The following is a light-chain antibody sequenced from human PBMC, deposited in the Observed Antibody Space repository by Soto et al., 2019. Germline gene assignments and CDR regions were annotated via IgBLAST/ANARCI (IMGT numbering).Light chain of an antibody. V-gene: IGLV2-23*01. Sequence: QSVLTQPASVSGSPGQSITISCTGTSSDVGSYNLVSWYQQHPGKAPKLMIYEGVRRPSGVSNRFSGSKSSNTASLTISGLQAEDEADYYCCSYGGSYYVFGTGTKVTVL. CDR3: CSYGGSYYV. CDR1: SSDVGSYNL. J-gene: IGLJ1*01. CDR2: EGV.